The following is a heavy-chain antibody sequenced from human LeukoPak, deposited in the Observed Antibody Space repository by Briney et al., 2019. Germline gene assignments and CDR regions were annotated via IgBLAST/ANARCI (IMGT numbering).Heavy chain of an antibody. D-gene: IGHD3-22*01. CDR3: AKSSYYDSSGYYREYYFDY. CDR2: VSGSGGST. V-gene: IGHV3-23*01. Sequence: GGSLRLSCAASEFTFSSYAMSWVRQAPGKGLERVSSVSGSGGSTYYADSVMGRFTISRDNSKSTLFLQMSSLRAEDTAVYYCAKSSYYDSSGYYREYYFDYWGQGTLVTVSS. J-gene: IGHJ4*02. CDR1: EFTFSSYA.